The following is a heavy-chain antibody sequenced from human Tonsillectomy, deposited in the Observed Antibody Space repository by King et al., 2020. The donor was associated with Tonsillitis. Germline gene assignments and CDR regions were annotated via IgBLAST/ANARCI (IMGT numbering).Heavy chain of an antibody. CDR3: ARDMGSDIAAFSAAFDI. CDR2: IKQDGSEK. Sequence: QLVQSGGGLVQPGGSLRLSCAASGFTFSSYWMSWVRQAPGKGLEWVANIKQDGSEKYYVDSVKGRFTISRDNAKNSLYLQMNSLGAEDTAVYYCARDMGSDIAAFSAAFDIWGQGTMVTVSS. J-gene: IGHJ3*02. CDR1: GFTFSSYW. D-gene: IGHD6-6*01. V-gene: IGHV3-7*01.